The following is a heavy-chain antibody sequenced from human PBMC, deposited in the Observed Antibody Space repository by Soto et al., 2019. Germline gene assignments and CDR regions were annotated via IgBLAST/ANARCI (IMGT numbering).Heavy chain of an antibody. V-gene: IGHV1-69*13. D-gene: IGHD2-15*01. CDR3: ARGRRFPATHYYYYYGMDV. CDR2: IIPIFGTA. CDR1: GGTFSSYA. Sequence: SVKVSCNASGGTFSSYAISWVRQAPGQGLEWMGGIIPIFGTANYAQKFQGRVTITADESTSTAYRELSSLRSEDTAVYYCARGRRFPATHYYYYYGMDVWGQGTTVTVSS. J-gene: IGHJ6*02.